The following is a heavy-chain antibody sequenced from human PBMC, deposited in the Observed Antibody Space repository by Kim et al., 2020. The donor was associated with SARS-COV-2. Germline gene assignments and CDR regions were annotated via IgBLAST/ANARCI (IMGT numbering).Heavy chain of an antibody. D-gene: IGHD1-26*01. CDR3: ARDRVGATYYFDY. J-gene: IGHJ4*02. V-gene: IGHV1-46*01. Sequence: EQKFQGRVTMTRETSTSTVYMGLSSLRSEDTAVYYCARDRVGATYYFDYWGQGTLVTVSS.